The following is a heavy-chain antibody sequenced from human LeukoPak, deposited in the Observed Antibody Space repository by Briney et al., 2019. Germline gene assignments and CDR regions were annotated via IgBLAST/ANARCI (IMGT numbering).Heavy chain of an antibody. D-gene: IGHD4-23*01. V-gene: IGHV3-21*01. CDR3: ARSGGNSWRDFDY. J-gene: IGHJ4*02. Sequence: PGGSLRLSSAASGFTFSSYSMNWVRQAPGKGLEWVSSISSSSSYIYYADSVKGRFTISRDNAKNSLYLQMNSLRAEDTAVYYCARSGGNSWRDFDYWGQGTLVTVSS. CDR1: GFTFSSYS. CDR2: ISSSSSYI.